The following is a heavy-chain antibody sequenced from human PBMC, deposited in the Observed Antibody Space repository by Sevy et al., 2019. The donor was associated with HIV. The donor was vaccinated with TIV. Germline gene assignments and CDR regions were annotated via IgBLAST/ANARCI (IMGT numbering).Heavy chain of an antibody. D-gene: IGHD3-22*01. CDR2: INHRGST. Sequence: SETLSLTCAVYGGSFSGYYWSWIRQPPGKGLEWIGEINHRGSTNYNPSLKSRVTISVDTSKNQFSLKLSSVTAADTAVYYCARGTYYYDSSGYSAFYYYYYGMDVWGQGTTVTVSS. V-gene: IGHV4-34*01. J-gene: IGHJ6*02. CDR1: GGSFSGYY. CDR3: ARGTYYYDSSGYSAFYYYYYGMDV.